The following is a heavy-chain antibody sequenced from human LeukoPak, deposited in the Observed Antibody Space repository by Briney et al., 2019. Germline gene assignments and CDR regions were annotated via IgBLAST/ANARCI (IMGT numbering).Heavy chain of an antibody. V-gene: IGHV3-7*01. CDR2: IKQDGSEK. D-gene: IGHD6-13*01. J-gene: IGHJ4*02. CDR1: GFTFSSYW. Sequence: PGGSLRLSCAASGFTFSSYWMSWVRQAPGKGLEWVANIKQDGSEKYYVDSVKGRFTISRDNAKNSLYLQMNSQRAEDTAVYYCAKVPHRIAAAGLGDYWGQGTLVTVSS. CDR3: AKVPHRIAAAGLGDY.